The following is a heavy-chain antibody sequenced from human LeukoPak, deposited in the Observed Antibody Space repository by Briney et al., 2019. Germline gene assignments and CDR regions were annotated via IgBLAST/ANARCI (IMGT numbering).Heavy chain of an antibody. CDR2: IIPIFGTA. Sequence: SVKVSCKASGYTFSSYAISWVRQAPGQGLEWMGGIIPIFGTANYAQKFQGRVTITADESTSTAYMELSSLRSEDTAVYYCARGLMSPIRFLDVRDAFDIWGQGTMVTVSS. CDR1: GYTFSSYA. J-gene: IGHJ3*02. D-gene: IGHD3-3*01. V-gene: IGHV1-69*13. CDR3: ARGLMSPIRFLDVRDAFDI.